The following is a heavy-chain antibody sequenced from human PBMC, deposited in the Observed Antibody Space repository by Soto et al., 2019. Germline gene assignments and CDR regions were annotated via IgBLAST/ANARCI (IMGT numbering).Heavy chain of an antibody. CDR3: ASQYCSGGSCYPPRAIYYYYYGMDV. CDR2: IIPIFGTA. CDR1: GGTFSSYA. Sequence: SVKVSCKASGGTFSSYAISWVRQAPGQGLEWMGGIIPIFGTANYAQKSQGRVTITADESTSTAYMELSSLRSEDTAVYYCASQYCSGGSCYPPRAIYYYYYGMDVWGQGTTVTVSS. V-gene: IGHV1-69*13. J-gene: IGHJ6*02. D-gene: IGHD2-15*01.